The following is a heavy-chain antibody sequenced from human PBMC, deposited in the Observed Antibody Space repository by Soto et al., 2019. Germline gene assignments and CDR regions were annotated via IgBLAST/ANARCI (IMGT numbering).Heavy chain of an antibody. CDR2: IKQDGSEK. CDR1: GFTFISYW. CDR3: AIDPPNYYDSSGYPY. J-gene: IGHJ4*02. D-gene: IGHD3-22*01. Sequence: PGGSLRLSCAASGFTFISYWMSWVRQAPWKGLEWVANIKQDGSEKYYVDSVKGRFTISRDNAKNSLYLQMNSLRAEDTAVYYCAIDPPNYYDSSGYPYWGQRTLVTVPS. V-gene: IGHV3-7*05.